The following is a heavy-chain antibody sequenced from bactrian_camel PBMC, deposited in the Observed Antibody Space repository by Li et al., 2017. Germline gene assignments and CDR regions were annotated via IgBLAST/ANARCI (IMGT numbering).Heavy chain of an antibody. CDR3: AADTGSNLRSWKDVLDYRY. D-gene: IGHD2*01. Sequence: HVQLEESGGGSVQAGGSLNISCQVSRSIYSITCMGWFRQVPGGERETVAAHYTSGGPKTYAKFVEGRFTLSQDSAKNTMYLQLTSLKPDDTAMYYCAADTGSNLRSWKDVLDYRYRGQGTQVTVS. J-gene: IGHJ4*01. CDR1: RSIYSITC. CDR2: YTSGGPK. V-gene: IGHV3S53*01.